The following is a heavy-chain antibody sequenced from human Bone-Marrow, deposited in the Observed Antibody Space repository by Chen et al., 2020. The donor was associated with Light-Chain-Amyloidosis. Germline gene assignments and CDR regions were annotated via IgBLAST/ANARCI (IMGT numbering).Heavy chain of an antibody. J-gene: IGHJ6*02. D-gene: IGHD1-1*01. Sequence: EVQLLESGGGLVQPGGSLSLYCAASGFTFSSYAMSWLRQAPGKGLEWVSAIIGSGGITYYADSVKGRFTISRDNSKNTLYLQMNSLRAEDTAVYYCVKGVEIRRGCYYGMDVWGQGTTVTVSS. CDR1: GFTFSSYA. CDR2: IIGSGGIT. CDR3: VKGVEIRRGCYYGMDV. V-gene: IGHV3-23*01.